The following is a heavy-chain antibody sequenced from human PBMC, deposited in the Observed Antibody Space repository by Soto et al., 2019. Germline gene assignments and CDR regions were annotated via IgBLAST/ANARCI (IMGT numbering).Heavy chain of an antibody. J-gene: IGHJ6*02. Sequence: AGGSLRLSCAASGFTFDDYAMHWVRQAPGKGLEWVSGISWNSGSIGYADSVKGRFTISRDNAKNSLYLQMNSLRAEDTALYYCAKDTRSYYDFWSGYYVGYYGMDVWGQGTTVTVSS. CDR2: ISWNSGSI. CDR1: GFTFDDYA. D-gene: IGHD3-3*01. V-gene: IGHV3-9*01. CDR3: AKDTRSYYDFWSGYYVGYYGMDV.